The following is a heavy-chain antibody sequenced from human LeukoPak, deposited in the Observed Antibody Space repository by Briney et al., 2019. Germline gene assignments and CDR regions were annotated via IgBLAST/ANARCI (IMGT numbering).Heavy chain of an antibody. V-gene: IGHV3-9*01. D-gene: IGHD1-26*01. CDR1: GFTFDDYA. CDR2: ISWNSGSI. CDR3: AKDMSYERYYFDY. J-gene: IGHJ4*02. Sequence: HPGRSLRLSCAASGFTFDDYAMHWVRQAPGKGLEWVSGISWNSGSIGYADSVKGRFTISRDNAKNSLYLQMNSLRAEDTALYYCAKDMSYERYYFDYWGQGTLVTVSS.